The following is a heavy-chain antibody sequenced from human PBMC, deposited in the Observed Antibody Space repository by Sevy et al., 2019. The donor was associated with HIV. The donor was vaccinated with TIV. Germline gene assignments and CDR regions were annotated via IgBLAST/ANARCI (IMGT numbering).Heavy chain of an antibody. CDR3: ARAPPVRSGDDSLNWFAP. Sequence: SETLSLTCTVSGGSISAYHWSWIRQPPGKGLEWIGYIHYTGSTKYNPSLESRVTISVDTSKNQFSLKLSSVTASDTAVYYGARAPPVRSGDDSLNWFAPWGQGTLVTVSS. CDR1: GGSISAYH. CDR2: IHYTGST. V-gene: IGHV4-59*01. J-gene: IGHJ5*02. D-gene: IGHD5-12*01.